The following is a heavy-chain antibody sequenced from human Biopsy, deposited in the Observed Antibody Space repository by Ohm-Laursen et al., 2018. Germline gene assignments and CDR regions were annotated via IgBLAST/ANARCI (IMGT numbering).Heavy chain of an antibody. CDR2: INHSGST. Sequence: PSETLSLTCAVYGGSFTGYYWSWIRQSPGKGLEWIGEINHSGSTNYNPSLKSRVTISLDTSKNHFSLRLRSVTPADTAIYYCARDRGYYSDRTVPGYFDLWGRGTLVAVSS. CDR1: GGSFTGYY. CDR3: ARDRGYYSDRTVPGYFDL. D-gene: IGHD3-22*01. V-gene: IGHV4-34*01. J-gene: IGHJ2*01.